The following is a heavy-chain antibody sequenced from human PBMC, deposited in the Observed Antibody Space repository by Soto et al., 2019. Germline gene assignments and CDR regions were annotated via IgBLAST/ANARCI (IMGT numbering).Heavy chain of an antibody. CDR1: GYTFTSYG. J-gene: IGHJ4*02. CDR3: ARDGQDIVVVPAAIPLGY. Sequence: GASVKVSCKASGYTFTSYGISWVRQAPGRGLEWMGWISAYNGNTNYAQKLQGRVTMTTDTSTSTAYMELRSLRSDDTAVYYCARDGQDIVVVPAAIPLGYWAQGTMVTVSS. D-gene: IGHD2-2*02. CDR2: ISAYNGNT. V-gene: IGHV1-18*04.